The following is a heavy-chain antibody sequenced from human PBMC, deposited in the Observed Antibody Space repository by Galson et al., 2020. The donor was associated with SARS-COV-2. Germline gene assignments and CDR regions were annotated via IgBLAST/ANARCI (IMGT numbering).Heavy chain of an antibody. CDR2: IFQTGMS. D-gene: IGHD3-9*01. V-gene: IGHV4-39*07. Sequence: TLSLTCNVSGGSIGGSNYYWSWIRQPPGKGLEWIGSIFQTGMSYSNPSLRSRVTISIDTSRNQFSLKVTSVTAADTAVYYCARGLNSHTITTGSYWGQGTLVVVSS. J-gene: IGHJ4*02. CDR1: GGSIGGSNYY. CDR3: ARGLNSHTITTGSY.